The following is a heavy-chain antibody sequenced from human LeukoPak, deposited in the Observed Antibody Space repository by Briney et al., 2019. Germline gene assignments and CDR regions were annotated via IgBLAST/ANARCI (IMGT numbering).Heavy chain of an antibody. CDR3: ATESVEMATIPLGY. CDR1: GFTFSSYE. V-gene: IGHV3-48*03. D-gene: IGHD5-24*01. Sequence: PGGSLRLSCAASGFTFSSYEMNWVRQDPGKGLEWVSYISSSGSTIYYADSVKGRFTISRDNAKNSLYLQMNSLRADDTAVYYCATESVEMATIPLGYWGQGTLVTVSS. CDR2: ISSSGSTI. J-gene: IGHJ4*02.